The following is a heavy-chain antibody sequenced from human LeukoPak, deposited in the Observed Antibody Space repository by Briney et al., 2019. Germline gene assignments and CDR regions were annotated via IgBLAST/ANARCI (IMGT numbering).Heavy chain of an antibody. Sequence: PGGSLRLSCAASGFTFSTYWMSWARQAPGKGLEWVANIKEDGSEKYSVDSVKGRFTISRDNAKNSLYLQMNSLRAEDTAVYYCARDSGGGAFDIWGQGTMVTVSS. CDR3: ARDSGGGAFDI. J-gene: IGHJ3*02. CDR1: GFTFSTYW. V-gene: IGHV3-7*01. D-gene: IGHD1-26*01. CDR2: IKEDGSEK.